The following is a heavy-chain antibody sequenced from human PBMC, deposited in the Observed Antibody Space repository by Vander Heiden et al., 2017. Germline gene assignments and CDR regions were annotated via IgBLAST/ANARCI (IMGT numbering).Heavy chain of an antibody. J-gene: IGHJ4*02. CDR2: IWHDGSNK. CDR1: GFTFSTFG. V-gene: IGHV3-33*01. D-gene: IGHD3-10*01. CDR3: ARDPFSYYRLVETDY. Sequence: QVQLVESGGGVVQPGRSLRLSCAASGFTFSTFGMYWVRQAPGKGLEWVALIWHDGSNKYYADSVKGRFTISRDNSKNTLYLQMNGLRAEDTAVYYCARDPFSYYRLVETDYWGQGTLVTVSS.